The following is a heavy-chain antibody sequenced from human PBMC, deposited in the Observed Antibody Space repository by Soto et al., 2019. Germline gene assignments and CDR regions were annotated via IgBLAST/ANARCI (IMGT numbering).Heavy chain of an antibody. CDR1: GFTFSTYC. CDR3: AKSYYASSGSYWIDQ. CDR2: ISYDGSKK. Sequence: PGGSLRLSCAASGFTFSTYCMHWVRQSPGKGLEWVAVISYDGSKKDYADSVKDRFTISRDNSKYTLYLQTNSLRAEDTAVYYCAKSYYASSGSYWIDQWGHGTLVTVSS. V-gene: IGHV3-30*18. J-gene: IGHJ5*02. D-gene: IGHD3-22*01.